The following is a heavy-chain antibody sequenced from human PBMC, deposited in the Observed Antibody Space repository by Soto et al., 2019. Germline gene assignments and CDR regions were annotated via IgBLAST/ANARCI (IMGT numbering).Heavy chain of an antibody. J-gene: IGHJ6*02. CDR1: GGTFSSYA. CDR3: ARKSTTAMVRATRYYYGMDV. Sequence: ASVKVSCKASGGTFSSYAISWVRQAPGQGLEWMGGIIPIFGTANYAQKFQGRVTITADESTSTAYMELSSLRSEDTAVYYCARKSTTAMVRATRYYYGMDVSGQGTTVTVSS. CDR2: IIPIFGTA. V-gene: IGHV1-69*13. D-gene: IGHD5-18*01.